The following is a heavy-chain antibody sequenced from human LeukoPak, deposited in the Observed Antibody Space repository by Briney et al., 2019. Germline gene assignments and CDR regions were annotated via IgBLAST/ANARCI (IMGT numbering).Heavy chain of an antibody. CDR3: AREADSSGYYYPGY. CDR1: GGTFCSYA. D-gene: IGHD3-22*01. J-gene: IGHJ4*02. V-gene: IGHV1-69*04. CDR2: IIPIFGIA. Sequence: SVKSSCKASGGTFCSYAISWVRQAPGQGVEWRGRIIPIFGIANYAQKCQGRVTITADKSTSTAYMELSSLRSEDTAVYYCAREADSSGYYYPGYWGQGTLVTVSS.